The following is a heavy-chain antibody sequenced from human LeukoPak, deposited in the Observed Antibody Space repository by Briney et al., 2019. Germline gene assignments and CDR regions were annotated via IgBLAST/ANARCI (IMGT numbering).Heavy chain of an antibody. Sequence: SGGSLRLSCAASGFTFSSYGMHWVRQAPGKGLEWVAVIWYDGSNKYYADSVKGRFTISRDNSKNTLFLQMNSLRAEDTAVYYCAREHYYDSSGYYYSGSEWLDYWGQGTLVTVS. V-gene: IGHV3-33*01. CDR2: IWYDGSNK. D-gene: IGHD3-22*01. J-gene: IGHJ4*02. CDR3: AREHYYDSSGYYYSGSEWLDY. CDR1: GFTFSSYG.